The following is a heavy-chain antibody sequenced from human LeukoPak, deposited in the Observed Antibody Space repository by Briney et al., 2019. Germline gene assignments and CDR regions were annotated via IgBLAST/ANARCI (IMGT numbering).Heavy chain of an antibody. CDR1: GYTFTTYG. Sequence: ASVKVFCKASGYTFTTYGVTWVRQAPRQGLEWMGWISAYNGDIKYAEKFQGRITLTTDTFTNTAYMELSRLRSDDTAVYYCARGQYYDILTGYSWPGPGVWGKGTTVTISS. V-gene: IGHV1-18*01. D-gene: IGHD3-9*01. J-gene: IGHJ6*04. CDR3: ARGQYYDILTGYSWPGPGV. CDR2: ISAYNGDI.